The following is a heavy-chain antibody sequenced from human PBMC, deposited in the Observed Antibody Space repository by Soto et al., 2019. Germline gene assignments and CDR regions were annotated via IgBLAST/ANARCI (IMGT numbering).Heavy chain of an antibody. D-gene: IGHD3-22*01. V-gene: IGHV4-59*01. CDR3: ARASYYYDSRAYYPFDX. CDR2: IYYSGST. Sequence: SETLSLTCTVSGGSISSYYWSWIRQPPGKGLEWILYIYYSGSTNYNPSLKSRVNISVETSKNQFSLKLSSVTAADTAVYYCARASYYYDSRAYYPFDXWGQGTLVTVSX. J-gene: IGHJ4*02. CDR1: GGSISSYY.